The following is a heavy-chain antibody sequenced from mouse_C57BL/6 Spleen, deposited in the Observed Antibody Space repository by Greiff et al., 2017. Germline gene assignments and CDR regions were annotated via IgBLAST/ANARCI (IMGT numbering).Heavy chain of an antibody. V-gene: IGHV14-1*01. J-gene: IGHJ4*01. Sequence: VQLQQSGAELVRPGASVKLSCTASGFTIKDYYMHWVKQRPEQGLEWIGRIDPEDGDTEYTPKFQGKATMTADTSSNTAYLQLSSLTSEDTAVYYCTSSAVVVRGYAMDYWGQGTSVTVSS. D-gene: IGHD1-1*01. CDR3: TSSAVVVRGYAMDY. CDR1: GFTIKDYY. CDR2: IDPEDGDT.